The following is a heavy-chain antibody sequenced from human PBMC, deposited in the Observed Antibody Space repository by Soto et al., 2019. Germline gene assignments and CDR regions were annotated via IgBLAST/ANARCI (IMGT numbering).Heavy chain of an antibody. Sequence: QVQLAESGGGVVQPEKSLRLSCAASGFILSNYGMHWVRQAPGKGLEWVAVIWYDGHKEYYADSVKGRFIISRDNSRNTVYLQMNSLRAEDTAVYYCARERAVDSYHWFDPWGQGTLVTVSS. V-gene: IGHV3-33*01. CDR1: GFILSNYG. CDR2: IWYDGHKE. CDR3: ARERAVDSYHWFDP. D-gene: IGHD2-2*01. J-gene: IGHJ5*02.